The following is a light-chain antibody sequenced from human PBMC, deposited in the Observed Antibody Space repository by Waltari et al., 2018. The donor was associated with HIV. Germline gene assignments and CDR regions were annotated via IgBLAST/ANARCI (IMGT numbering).Light chain of an antibody. J-gene: IGKJ2*03. V-gene: IGKV4-1*01. Sequence: DIVMGQSRDSLAVSRGGGAAIECKSSQSVLYSSNNKNYLAWYQQKPGQPPKLLIYWASTRESGVPDRFSGSGFGTDFTLTISSLQAEDVAVYYCQQYYSTPHSFGQGTKLEIK. CDR1: QSVLYSSNNKNY. CDR3: QQYYSTPHS. CDR2: WAS.